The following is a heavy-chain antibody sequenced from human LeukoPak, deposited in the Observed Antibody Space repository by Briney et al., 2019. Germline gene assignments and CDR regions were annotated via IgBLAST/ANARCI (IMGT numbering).Heavy chain of an antibody. V-gene: IGHV4-39*01. D-gene: IGHD4-17*01. CDR3: ARPATVTRAPSLSGY. CDR2: VYYSGST. Sequence: SETLSLTCTVSGGSISSSSYYWGWIRQPPGKGLEWIGSVYYSGSTYYNPSLKSRVTISVDTSKNQFSLKLSSVTAADTAVYYCARPATVTRAPSLSGYWGQGTLVTVSS. CDR1: GGSISSSSYY. J-gene: IGHJ4*02.